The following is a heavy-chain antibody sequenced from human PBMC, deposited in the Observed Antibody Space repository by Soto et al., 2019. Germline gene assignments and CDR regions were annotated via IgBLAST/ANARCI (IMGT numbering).Heavy chain of an antibody. Sequence: SETLSLTCAVYGGSFSGYYWSWIRQPPGKGLEWIGEINHSGSIIYNPSLKSRVTISVDTSKIQFSLKVSSVTAADTAVYYCARGLSSMVRGVINYYSHYMDIWGKGTTVTVSS. CDR1: GGSFSGYY. J-gene: IGHJ6*03. CDR3: ARGLSSMVRGVINYYSHYMDI. D-gene: IGHD3-10*01. CDR2: INHSGSI. V-gene: IGHV4-34*01.